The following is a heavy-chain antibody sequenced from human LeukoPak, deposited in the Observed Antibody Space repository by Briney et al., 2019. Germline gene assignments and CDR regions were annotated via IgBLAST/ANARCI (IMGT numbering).Heavy chain of an antibody. Sequence: SETLSLTCTVSGYSISGGYHWGWIRQPPGKGLEWIGSIYHSGSTYYNPSLKSRVTISVDTSKNQFSLKLSSVNAADTAVYYCARGGRVYAMNPFYWGQGTLVTVSS. J-gene: IGHJ4*02. D-gene: IGHD2-8*01. CDR3: ARGGRVYAMNPFY. CDR1: GYSISGGYH. V-gene: IGHV4-38-2*02. CDR2: IYHSGST.